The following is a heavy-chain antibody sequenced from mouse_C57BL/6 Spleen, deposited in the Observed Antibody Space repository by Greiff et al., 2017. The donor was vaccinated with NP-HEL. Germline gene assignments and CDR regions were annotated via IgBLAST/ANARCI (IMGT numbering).Heavy chain of an antibody. CDR2: IHPNSGST. CDR1: GYTFTSYW. CDR3: ARDYYGSRTGAMDY. J-gene: IGHJ4*01. V-gene: IGHV1-64*01. Sequence: VQLQQPGAELVKPGASVKLSCKASGYTFTSYWMHWVKQRPGQGLEWIGMIHPNSGSTNYNEKFKSKATLTVDKSSSTAYMQLSSLTSEDSAVYYCARDYYGSRTGAMDYWGQGTSVTVSS. D-gene: IGHD1-1*01.